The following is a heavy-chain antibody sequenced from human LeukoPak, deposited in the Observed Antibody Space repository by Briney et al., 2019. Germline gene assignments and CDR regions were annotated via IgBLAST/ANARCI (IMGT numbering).Heavy chain of an antibody. CDR3: ARELKDPEAFDI. Sequence: SVKVSCKASGGTFSSYAISWVRQAPGQGLEWMGGIIPIFGTANYAQKFQGRVTITADESTSTAYMELSSLRSEDTAVYYCARELKDPEAFDIWGQGTMVTVSS. CDR1: GGTFSSYA. D-gene: IGHD1-14*01. J-gene: IGHJ3*02. CDR2: IIPIFGTA. V-gene: IGHV1-69*13.